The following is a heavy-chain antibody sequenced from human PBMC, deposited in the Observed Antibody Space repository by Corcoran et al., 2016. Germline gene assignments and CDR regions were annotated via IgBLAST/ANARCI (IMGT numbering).Heavy chain of an antibody. D-gene: IGHD3-16*02. CDR2: INSNSGGT. V-gene: IGHV1-2*04. J-gene: IGHJ3*02. Sequence: QVQLVQSGAEVKKPGASVKVSCKASGYTFTGYYMHWVRQAPGQGLEWMGWINSNSGGTNYAQKFQGWVTMTRDTSISTAYMELSRLRSDDTAVYYCARGVRDYVWGSDRHDAFDIWDQGTMVTDSS. CDR1: GYTFTGYY. CDR3: ARGVRDYVWGSDRHDAFDI.